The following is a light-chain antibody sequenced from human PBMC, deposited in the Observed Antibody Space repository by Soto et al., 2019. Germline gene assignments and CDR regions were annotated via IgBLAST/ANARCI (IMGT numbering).Light chain of an antibody. CDR2: DAS. CDR3: QQYSTYTPRT. V-gene: IGKV1-5*01. J-gene: IGKJ1*01. Sequence: DIQMTQSPSTLSASVGDRVTITCRASQGISSWLAWYQQKPGKAPKLLIYDASSLESGVPSRFSGSGSGTEFTLTISSLQPDDFATYYCQQYSTYTPRTFGQGTKVDIK. CDR1: QGISSW.